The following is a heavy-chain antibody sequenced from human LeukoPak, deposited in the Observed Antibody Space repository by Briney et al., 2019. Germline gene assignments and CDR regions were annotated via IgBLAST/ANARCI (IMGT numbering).Heavy chain of an antibody. CDR3: SGVIITPYYFDY. CDR2: VYYSGST. V-gene: IGHV4-59*01. CDR1: GDSISSYY. J-gene: IGHJ4*02. D-gene: IGHD3-3*01. Sequence: SDTLSLTCTVAGDSISSYYWSWIRQPPGKGLEWIGYVYYSGSTNYNPSHKSRVTISVDTSKNQLSLKLSAVTAADTAVYYCSGVIITPYYFDYWGQGILVTVSS.